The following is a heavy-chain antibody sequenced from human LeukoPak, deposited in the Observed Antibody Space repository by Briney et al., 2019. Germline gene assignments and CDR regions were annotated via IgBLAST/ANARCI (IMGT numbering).Heavy chain of an antibody. CDR2: ISSSTSYI. V-gene: IGHV3-21*01. J-gene: IGHJ4*02. CDR1: GFTFSSYS. D-gene: IGHD4-17*01. CDR3: ARAYYGDYRLLDN. Sequence: GGSLRLSCAASGFTFSSYSMNWVRQAPGKGLEWVSSISSSTSYIYYADSVKGRFTISRDNAENSLYLQMNSLRAEDTAVYYCARAYYGDYRLLDNWGQGTLVTVSS.